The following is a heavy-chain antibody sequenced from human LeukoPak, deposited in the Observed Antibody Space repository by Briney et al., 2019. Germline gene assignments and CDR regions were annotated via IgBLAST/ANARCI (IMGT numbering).Heavy chain of an antibody. CDR3: ARPDEQQLVREAFDI. J-gene: IGHJ3*02. D-gene: IGHD6-13*01. CDR1: GFTFSSSG. Sequence: GGSLRLSCAASGFTFSSSGMNWVRQAPGKGLEWVSSISSSSSYIYYADSVKGRFTISRDNAKNSLYLQMNSLRAEDTAVYYCARPDEQQLVREAFDIWGKGQWSPSLQ. CDR2: ISSSSSYI. V-gene: IGHV3-21*01.